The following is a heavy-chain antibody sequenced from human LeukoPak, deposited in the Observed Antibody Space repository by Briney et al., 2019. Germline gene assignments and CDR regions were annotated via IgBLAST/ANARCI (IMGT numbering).Heavy chain of an antibody. CDR2: IYSSGNT. D-gene: IGHD3-3*01. Sequence: ASETLSLTCTVSGGSISSTSYYWGWIRQPPGRDLEWIGSIYSSGNTYYNPSLESRVTISVDTSKNQLSLKLTSATAADTSVYYCARHSGLRSPFDPWGQGTLVTVSS. CDR3: ARHSGLRSPFDP. V-gene: IGHV4-39*01. CDR1: GGSISSTSYY. J-gene: IGHJ5*02.